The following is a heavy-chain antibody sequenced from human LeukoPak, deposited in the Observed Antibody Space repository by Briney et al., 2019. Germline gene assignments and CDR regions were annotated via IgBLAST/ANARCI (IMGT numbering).Heavy chain of an antibody. CDR3: ARDRPNTGNDFDY. D-gene: IGHD5-12*01. V-gene: IGHV3-48*02. CDR2: ITSSSSSI. CDR1: GFAFSSYS. Sequence: SGGSLRLSCASSGFAFSSYSMNWVRQAPGKGLEWLSYITSSSSSIFYADSVKGRFTISRDNAKNSLYLQMNSLRDDDTAVYYCARDRPNTGNDFDYWGQGALVTVSS. J-gene: IGHJ4*02.